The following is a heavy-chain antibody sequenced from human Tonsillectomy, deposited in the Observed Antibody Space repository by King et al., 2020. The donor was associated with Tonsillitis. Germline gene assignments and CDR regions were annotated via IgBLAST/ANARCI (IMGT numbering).Heavy chain of an antibody. Sequence: LQLQESGPRLVKPSETLSLTCTVSGGSISSTNYCWGWIRQPPGKGLEWTGSICYCGSTYYNPSLKSRVSISEDTSKNQFSLKLSSVTAADTAVYYCARALGAGIWFDPWGQGTLVTVSS. CDR3: ARALGAGIWFDP. CDR2: ICYCGST. J-gene: IGHJ5*02. D-gene: IGHD3-10*01. V-gene: IGHV4-39*07. CDR1: GGSISSTNYC.